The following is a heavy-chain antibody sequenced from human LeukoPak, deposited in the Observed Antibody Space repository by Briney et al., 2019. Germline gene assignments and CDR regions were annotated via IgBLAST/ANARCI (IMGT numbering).Heavy chain of an antibody. V-gene: IGHV3-30-3*01. J-gene: IGHJ4*02. CDR2: ISYDGSNK. CDR1: GFTFSSYA. D-gene: IGHD5-18*01. CDR3: ARDRNSYGDTYYFDY. Sequence: GSLRLSCAASGFTFSSYAMHWVRQAPGKGLEWVAVISYDGSNKYYADSVKGRFTISRDNSKNTLYLQMNSLRAEDTAVYYCARDRNSYGDTYYFDYWGQGTLVTVSS.